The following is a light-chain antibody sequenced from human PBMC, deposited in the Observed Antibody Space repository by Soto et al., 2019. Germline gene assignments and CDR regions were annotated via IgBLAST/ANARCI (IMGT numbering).Light chain of an antibody. CDR2: SAS. J-gene: IGKJ5*01. Sequence: EIVMTQSPATLSVSPGERATLSYRASQSVSKSLAWYQQKPGQAPRLLIYSASTRATGIPARFSGSGSETEFTLTISSLQSEDFAVYYCQQYNNWPPITFGQGTRLEIK. CDR1: QSVSKS. V-gene: IGKV3-15*01. CDR3: QQYNNWPPIT.